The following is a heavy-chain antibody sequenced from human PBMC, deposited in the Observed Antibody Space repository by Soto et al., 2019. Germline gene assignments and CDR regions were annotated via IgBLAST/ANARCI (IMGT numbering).Heavy chain of an antibody. CDR2: IDPSDSYT. V-gene: IGHV5-10-1*01. CDR3: ARRGYRSGGSCYRDYYYYYGMDV. Sequence: GESLKISCKGSGYSVTSYWISWVRQMPGKGLEWMGRIDPSDSYTNYSPSFQGHVTISADKSISTAYLQWSSLKASDTAMYYCARRGYRSGGSCYRDYYYYYGMDVWGQGTTVTVSS. CDR1: GYSVTSYW. J-gene: IGHJ6*02. D-gene: IGHD2-15*01.